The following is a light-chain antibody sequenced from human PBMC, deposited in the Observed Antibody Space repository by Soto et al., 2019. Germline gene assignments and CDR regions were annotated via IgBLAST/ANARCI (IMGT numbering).Light chain of an antibody. Sequence: SSVLTQPPSVSVSPGNTARITCGGTNIGSQSVHWYQQKPGQAPVLVVFYDRVRPSGIPDRFSGSNSGNTATLSISRVEAGDEADYYCQVWDSSSDHGGVFGGGTKLTVL. J-gene: IGLJ2*01. CDR2: YDR. CDR3: QVWDSSSDHGGV. CDR1: NIGSQS. V-gene: IGLV3-21*01.